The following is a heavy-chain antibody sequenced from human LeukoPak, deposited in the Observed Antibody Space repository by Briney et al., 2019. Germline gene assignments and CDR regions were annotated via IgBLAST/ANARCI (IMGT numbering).Heavy chain of an antibody. V-gene: IGHV3-23*01. D-gene: IGHD4-17*01. CDR1: GFTIINYG. J-gene: IGHJ6*03. CDR3: AKEGDDYGDYDDYYYYMDV. Sequence: GGSLRLSCAASGFTIINYGMSWVRQAPGKGLEWVSGISGSGGSTYYADSVKGRFTISRDNSKNTLFLQMNSLRAEDTAVYYCAKEGDDYGDYDDYYYYMDVWGKGTTVTISS. CDR2: ISGSGGST.